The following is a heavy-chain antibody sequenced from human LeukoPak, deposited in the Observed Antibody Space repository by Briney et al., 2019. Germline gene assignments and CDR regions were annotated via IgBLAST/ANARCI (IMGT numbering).Heavy chain of an antibody. CDR1: GFAFSNYA. Sequence: GRSLRLSCAASGFAFSNYAMHWVRQAPGKGLEWVAVISYDGSNKYYADSVKGRFTISRDNSKNTLYLQMNSLRAEDTAVYYCNGPVDYWGQGTLVTVSS. D-gene: IGHD2-8*01. CDR2: ISYDGSNK. J-gene: IGHJ4*02. V-gene: IGHV3-30*04. CDR3: NGPVDY.